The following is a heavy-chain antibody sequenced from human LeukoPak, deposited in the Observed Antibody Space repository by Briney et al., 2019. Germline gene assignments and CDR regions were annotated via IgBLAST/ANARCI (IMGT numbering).Heavy chain of an antibody. Sequence: PGGSLRLSCAASGFIFTSHSMNWVRQAPGKGLEWVSSISGNGVYIFYADSVKGRFTISRDNAKNSLYLQMNSLRAEDTAVYYCAKFETRGNTDFDYWGQGTLVTVSS. CDR3: AKFETRGNTDFDY. CDR2: ISGNGVYI. CDR1: GFIFTSHS. J-gene: IGHJ4*02. D-gene: IGHD2/OR15-2a*01. V-gene: IGHV3-21*01.